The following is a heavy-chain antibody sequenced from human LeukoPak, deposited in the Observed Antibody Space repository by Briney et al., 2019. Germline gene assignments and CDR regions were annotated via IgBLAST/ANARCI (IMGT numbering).Heavy chain of an antibody. CDR3: ARESGSYEYY. D-gene: IGHD1-26*01. CDR2: ISSSSSYI. CDR1: GFTFSSYS. Sequence: GGSLRLSCAASGFTFSSYSMNWVRQAPGKGLEWVSSISSSSSYIYYADSVKGRFTISRDNSKNTLYLQMNSLRAEDTAVYYCARESGSYEYYWGQGTLVTVSS. V-gene: IGHV3-21*01. J-gene: IGHJ4*02.